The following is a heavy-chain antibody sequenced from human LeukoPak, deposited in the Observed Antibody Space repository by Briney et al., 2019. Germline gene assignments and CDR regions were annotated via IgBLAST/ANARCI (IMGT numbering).Heavy chain of an antibody. J-gene: IGHJ4*02. D-gene: IGHD3-16*02. CDR2: ITTSGRYT. V-gene: IGHV3-11*05. CDR1: GFSFSNYY. CDR3: TRERRGSYHAFDY. Sequence: GGSLTLFCASSGFSFSNYYMSWVRQAPGKGLEWISYITTSGRYTNYADSVKGRFTISRDNAKNSVVLQMNSLRTEDTAVYYCTRERRGSYHAFDYWGQGTLVTVSS.